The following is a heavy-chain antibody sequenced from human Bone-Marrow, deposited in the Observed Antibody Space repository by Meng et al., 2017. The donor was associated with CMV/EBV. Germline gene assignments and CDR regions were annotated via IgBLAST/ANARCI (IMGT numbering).Heavy chain of an antibody. CDR1: GFTFSSYG. V-gene: IGHV3-30*02. D-gene: IGHD3-10*01. Sequence: GESLKISCAASGFTFSSYGMHWVRQAPGKGLEWVTFMRYDGSNKYYADSVKGRFTISRDNSKNTLYLQMNSLRAEDTAVYYCAKDYYYGSGSYYYFDYWGQGTLVTVSS. J-gene: IGHJ4*02. CDR3: AKDYYYGSGSYYYFDY. CDR2: MRYDGSNK.